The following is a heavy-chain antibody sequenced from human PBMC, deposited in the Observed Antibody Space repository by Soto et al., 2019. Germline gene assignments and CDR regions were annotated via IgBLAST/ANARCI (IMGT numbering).Heavy chain of an antibody. CDR2: INPGNGNT. Sequence: ASVKVSCKVSRDTYTKYVIHWVRQAPGQRLEWMAWINPGNGNTMYSQKLQGRVTLTTDTSTSTAYMELRSLRSDDTAVYYCAPHTLDTGMPSGYWGQGTLVTVS. CDR3: APHTLDTGMPSGY. D-gene: IGHD5-18*01. J-gene: IGHJ4*02. V-gene: IGHV1-3*01. CDR1: RDTYTKYV.